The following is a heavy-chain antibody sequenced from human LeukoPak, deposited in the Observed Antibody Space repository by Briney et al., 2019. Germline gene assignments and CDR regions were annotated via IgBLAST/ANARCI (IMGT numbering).Heavy chain of an antibody. Sequence: SETLSLTCTVPGDSIRSSSYSWGWIRQPPGKGLEWIGTINYSGSPYYNPSLQSRVTMSVDTSKNQFSLNLSSVTAADTAVYYCARSAPYYDILTGLRDAFDIWGQGTMVTVSS. J-gene: IGHJ3*02. D-gene: IGHD3-9*01. CDR3: ARSAPYYDILTGLRDAFDI. CDR2: INYSGSP. CDR1: GDSIRSSSYS. V-gene: IGHV4-39*01.